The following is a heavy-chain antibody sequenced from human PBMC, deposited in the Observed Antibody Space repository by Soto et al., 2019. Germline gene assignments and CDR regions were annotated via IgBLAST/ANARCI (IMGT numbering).Heavy chain of an antibody. CDR2: IYAGNGNT. D-gene: IGHD1-1*01. J-gene: IGHJ5*02. Sequence: QVQLVQSGAEVKKPGASVKVSCKASGYTFSTYAMHWVRQAPGQSLEWMGWIYAGNGNTRYSQKFQGRVTITRDTSASTTYMELSSLRSEDTAVYYCVGGQTTAVGNWFDPWGQGTLVTVSS. CDR3: VGGQTTAVGNWFDP. V-gene: IGHV1-3*01. CDR1: GYTFSTYA.